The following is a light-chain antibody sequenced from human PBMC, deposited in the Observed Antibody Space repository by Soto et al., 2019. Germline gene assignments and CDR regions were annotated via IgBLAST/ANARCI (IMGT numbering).Light chain of an antibody. CDR2: WAS. V-gene: IGKV4-1*01. J-gene: IGKJ5*01. Sequence: DILMTQSPDSLALSLGERATINCKSSQSVLYSSNNKNYLAWYQQKPRQPPKLLIYWASTRESGVPDRFSGSGSGTDFTLTISSLQAEDVAVYYCLQYYSNSITFGQGTRLEIK. CDR1: QSVLYSSNNKNY. CDR3: LQYYSNSIT.